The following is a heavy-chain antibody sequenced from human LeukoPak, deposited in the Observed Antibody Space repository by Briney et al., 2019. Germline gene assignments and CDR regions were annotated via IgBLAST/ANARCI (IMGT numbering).Heavy chain of an antibody. CDR2: IYHSGST. Sequence: SQTLSLTCAVSGGSISSGGYSWSWIRQPPGKGLEWIGYIYHSGSTYYNPSLKSRVTISVDSSKNQFSLKLSSVTAADTAVYYCARARPPPTYYFDYWGQGTLVTVSS. D-gene: IGHD6-6*01. V-gene: IGHV4-30-2*01. J-gene: IGHJ4*02. CDR3: ARARPPPTYYFDY. CDR1: GGSISSGGYS.